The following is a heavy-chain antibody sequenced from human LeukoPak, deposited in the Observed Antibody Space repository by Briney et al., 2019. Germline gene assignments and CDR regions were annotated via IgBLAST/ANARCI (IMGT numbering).Heavy chain of an antibody. J-gene: IGHJ4*02. CDR3: ARSNFLYYFDY. CDR1: GFTFSSYE. D-gene: IGHD4/OR15-4a*01. CDR2: ISSSGSTI. V-gene: IGHV3-48*03. Sequence: GGSLRLSCAASGFTFSSYELNWVRQAPGKGLQGVSYISSSGSTIYYADSVKGRFTISRDNAKNSLYLQMNSLRAEDTAVYYCARSNFLYYFDYWGQGTLVTVSS.